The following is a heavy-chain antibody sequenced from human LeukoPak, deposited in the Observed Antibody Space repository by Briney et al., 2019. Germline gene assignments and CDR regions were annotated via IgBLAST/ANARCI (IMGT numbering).Heavy chain of an antibody. V-gene: IGHV1-2*02. CDR2: INPDNGGT. Sequence: ASVKVSCRASGYTFTDYYIHWVRQAPGQGLEWMGWINPDNGGTNYAQKFQGRVTMTRDTSIRTVYMDLSRLRADDTAVFYCTREARVGNWFDPWGQGTQVTVSS. CDR1: GYTFTDYY. D-gene: IGHD2-2*01. CDR3: TREARVGNWFDP. J-gene: IGHJ5*02.